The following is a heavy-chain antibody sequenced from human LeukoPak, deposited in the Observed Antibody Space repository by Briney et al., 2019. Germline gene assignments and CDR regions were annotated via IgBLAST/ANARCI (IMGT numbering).Heavy chain of an antibody. CDR3: ARGATGTWDD. J-gene: IGHJ4*02. V-gene: IGHV3-7*01. CDR1: GFTFSRSW. D-gene: IGHD6-13*01. Sequence: GGSLRLSCAASGFTFSRSWMSWVRQAPGKGLEWVANINEDGRVMYYVDSVKGRFTISRDNTKNSVYLQMNSLRVEDTAVYYCARGATGTWDDWGQGALVTVSS. CDR2: INEDGRVM.